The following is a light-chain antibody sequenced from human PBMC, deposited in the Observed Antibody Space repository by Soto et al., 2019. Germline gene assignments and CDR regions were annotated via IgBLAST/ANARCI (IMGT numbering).Light chain of an antibody. Sequence: QSALAQPASVSGSHGQSITISCTGTSSDVGNYNLVSWYQQHPGKAPKLMIYEGSKRPSGVSNRFSGSKSGNTASLTISGLQAEDEADYYCSSYVGSSTLLFGGGTKLTVL. CDR2: EGS. CDR3: SSYVGSSTLL. J-gene: IGLJ2*01. CDR1: SSDVGNYNL. V-gene: IGLV2-23*01.